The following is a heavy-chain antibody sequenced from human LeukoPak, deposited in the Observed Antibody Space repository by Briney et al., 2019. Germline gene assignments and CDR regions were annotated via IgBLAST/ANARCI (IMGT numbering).Heavy chain of an antibody. V-gene: IGHV1-8*01. Sequence: ASVKVSCKASGYTFTSCDINWVRQATGQGLEWMGWMNPNSGNTGYAQKFQGRVTMTRNTPISTAYMELSSLRSEDTAVYYCARVADNYGSGGYDYWGQGTLVTVSS. J-gene: IGHJ4*02. CDR3: ARVADNYGSGGYDY. CDR1: GYTFTSCD. D-gene: IGHD3-10*01. CDR2: MNPNSGNT.